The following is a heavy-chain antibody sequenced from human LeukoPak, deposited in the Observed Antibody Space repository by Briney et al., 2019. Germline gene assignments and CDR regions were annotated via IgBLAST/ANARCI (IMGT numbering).Heavy chain of an antibody. J-gene: IGHJ4*02. Sequence: PGGSLRLSCAASGFTVSSNYMSWVRQAPGKGLEWVSVIYSGGSTYYADSVKGRFTISRDNSKNTLYLQMNSLRAEDTAVYYCASSEQLVPEGYWGQGTLVTVSS. CDR2: IYSGGST. CDR1: GFTVSSNY. V-gene: IGHV3-66*02. CDR3: ASSEQLVPEGY. D-gene: IGHD6-6*01.